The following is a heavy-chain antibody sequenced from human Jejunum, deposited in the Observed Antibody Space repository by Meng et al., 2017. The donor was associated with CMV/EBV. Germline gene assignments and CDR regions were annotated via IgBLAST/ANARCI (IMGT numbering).Heavy chain of an antibody. CDR1: NYW. Sequence: NYWIGWARQMPGKGLEWMGIIYPGDSDTRYGPSFQGQVTISADKSISTAYLHWSSLKASDTAMYYCARVVVTATPGFYYYYGVDVWGQGTTVTVSS. J-gene: IGHJ6*02. CDR2: IYPGDSDT. CDR3: ARVVVTATPGFYYYYGVDV. V-gene: IGHV5-51*01. D-gene: IGHD2-15*01.